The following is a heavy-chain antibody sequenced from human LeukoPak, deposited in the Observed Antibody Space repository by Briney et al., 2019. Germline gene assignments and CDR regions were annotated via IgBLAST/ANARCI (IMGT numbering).Heavy chain of an antibody. D-gene: IGHD5-18*01. CDR3: ARGLTAMVPVHAFDI. CDR2: INHSGST. J-gene: IGHJ3*02. V-gene: IGHV4-34*01. CDR1: GGSFSCYY. Sequence: SETLSLTCAVYGGSFSCYYWSWIRQPPGKGLEWIGEINHSGSTNYNPSLKSRVTISVDTSKNQFSLKLSSVTAADTAVYYCARGLTAMVPVHAFDIWGQGTMVTVSS.